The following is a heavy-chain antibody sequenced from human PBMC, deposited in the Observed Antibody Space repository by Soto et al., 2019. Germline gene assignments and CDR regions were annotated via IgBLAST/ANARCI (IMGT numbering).Heavy chain of an antibody. Sequence: QVQLVQSGAEVKKPGSSVKVSCKASGGTFSSYAISWVRQAPGQGLEWMGGIIPIFGTANYAQKFQGRVTITADESTSTAYMELSSLRSEDTAVYYCARRYYYASSGPTYGMDVWGQGTTVTVSS. D-gene: IGHD3-22*01. CDR1: GGTFSSYA. J-gene: IGHJ6*02. CDR2: IIPIFGTA. V-gene: IGHV1-69*01. CDR3: ARRYYYASSGPTYGMDV.